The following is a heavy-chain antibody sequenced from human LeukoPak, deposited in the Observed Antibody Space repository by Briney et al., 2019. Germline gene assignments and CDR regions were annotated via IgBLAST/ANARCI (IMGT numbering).Heavy chain of an antibody. CDR2: IYPGDSDT. V-gene: IGHV5-51*01. J-gene: IGHJ4*02. CDR1: GYSFTSYW. D-gene: IGHD3-10*01. Sequence: GESLKISCKGSGYSFTSYWIGWVRQMPGKGLEWMGIIYPGDSDTRYSPSFQGQVTISADKSISTAYLQWSSLKASGTAMYYCARHGVYYYGSGSYSFDYWGQGTLVTVSS. CDR3: ARHGVYYYGSGSYSFDY.